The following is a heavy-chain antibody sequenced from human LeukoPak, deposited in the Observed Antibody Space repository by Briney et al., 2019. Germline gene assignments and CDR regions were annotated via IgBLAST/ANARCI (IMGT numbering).Heavy chain of an antibody. CDR1: GFTFSSYS. CDR3: AKVYCSSTSCYFTTAPDNSFDY. D-gene: IGHD2-2*01. CDR2: ISGSGGST. Sequence: GGSLRLSCAASGFTFSSYSMSWVRQAPGKGLEWVSAISGSGGSTYYADSVKGRFTISRDNSKNTLYLQMNSLRAEDTAVYYCAKVYCSSTSCYFTTAPDNSFDYWGQGTLVTVSS. V-gene: IGHV3-23*01. J-gene: IGHJ4*02.